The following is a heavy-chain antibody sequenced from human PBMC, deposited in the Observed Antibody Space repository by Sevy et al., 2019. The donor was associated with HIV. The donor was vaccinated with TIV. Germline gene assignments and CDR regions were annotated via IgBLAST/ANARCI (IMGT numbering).Heavy chain of an antibody. CDR2: INPNSGGT. J-gene: IGHJ3*02. Sequence: ASVKVSCKASGYTFTGYYMHWVRQAPGQGLEWMGWINPNSGGTNYAQKFQGRVTMTRDTSISTAYMELSRLRSDDTAVYYCVRGALTPKSNSSSWYGGAFDIWGQGTMVTVSS. CDR1: GYTFTGYY. D-gene: IGHD6-13*01. V-gene: IGHV1-2*02. CDR3: VRGALTPKSNSSSWYGGAFDI.